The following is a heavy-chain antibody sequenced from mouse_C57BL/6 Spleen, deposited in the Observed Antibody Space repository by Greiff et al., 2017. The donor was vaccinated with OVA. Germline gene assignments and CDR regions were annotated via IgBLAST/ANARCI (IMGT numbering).Heavy chain of an antibody. V-gene: IGHV1-69*01. J-gene: IGHJ1*03. Sequence: QVQLQQPGAELVLPGASVKLSCKASGYTFTSSWMPWVKQRPGQGLEWIGEIDPSVSYTNYNQKFKGKSTLTVDKSSSTAYMQLSSLTSEDSAVYYCARGEGYYGLYWYFDVWGTGTTVTVSS. CDR3: ARGEGYYGLYWYFDV. CDR2: IDPSVSYT. CDR1: GYTFTSSW. D-gene: IGHD1-2*01.